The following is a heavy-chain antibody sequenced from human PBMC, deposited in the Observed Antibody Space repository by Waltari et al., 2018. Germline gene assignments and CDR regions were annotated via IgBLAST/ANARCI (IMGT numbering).Heavy chain of an antibody. CDR3: AKEPQGSGSRSGY. CDR2: ISGSGGST. Sequence: GFTFSSYAMSWVRQAPGKGLEWVSAISGSGGSTYYADSVKGRFTISRDNSKNTLYLQMNSLRAEDTAVYYCAKEPQGSGSRSGYWGQGTLVTVSS. J-gene: IGHJ4*02. V-gene: IGHV3-23*01. D-gene: IGHD3-10*01. CDR1: GFTFSSYA.